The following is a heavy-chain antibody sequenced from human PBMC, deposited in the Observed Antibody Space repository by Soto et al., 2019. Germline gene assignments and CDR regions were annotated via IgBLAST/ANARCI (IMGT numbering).Heavy chain of an antibody. V-gene: IGHV1-69*02. Sequence: QVQLVQSGAEVKKPGSSVKVSCKASGGTFSSYTISWVRQAPGQGLEWMGRIIPILGIANYAQKFQGRVTITADKSTSTAYMELSSLRSEDTAVYYCATVATARHNYYYYMDVWGKGTTVTVSS. J-gene: IGHJ6*03. CDR2: IIPILGIA. D-gene: IGHD5-12*01. CDR1: GGTFSSYT. CDR3: ATVATARHNYYYYMDV.